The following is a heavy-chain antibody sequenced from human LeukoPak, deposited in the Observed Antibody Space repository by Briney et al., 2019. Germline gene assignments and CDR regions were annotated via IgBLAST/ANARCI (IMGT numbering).Heavy chain of an antibody. D-gene: IGHD3-10*01. CDR2: LYPGDSDT. Sequence: GESLKISCKGSGYSFTTYWIGWVRQMPGKGLEWMGGLYPGDSDTRYSPSFQGQVTISVDKSISTAYLQWSSLKASDTAIYYCVRRNYYGSGSQYSHFDYWGQGTLVTVSS. CDR1: GYSFTTYW. CDR3: VRRNYYGSGSQYSHFDY. J-gene: IGHJ4*02. V-gene: IGHV5-51*01.